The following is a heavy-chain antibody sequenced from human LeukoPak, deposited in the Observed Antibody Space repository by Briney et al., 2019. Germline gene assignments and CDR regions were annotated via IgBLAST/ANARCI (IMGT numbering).Heavy chain of an antibody. Sequence: GGSLRLSCAASGFTFSGYWMSWVRQAPGKGLEWVANINQDGNQKYYVDSVKGRFTISRDNAENSLYLQMNSLRAEDTAIYYCAKDYLPLYGDCSDYWGQGTLVTVSS. CDR1: GFTFSGYW. CDR3: AKDYLPLYGDCSDY. J-gene: IGHJ4*02. V-gene: IGHV3-7*01. CDR2: INQDGNQK. D-gene: IGHD3-16*01.